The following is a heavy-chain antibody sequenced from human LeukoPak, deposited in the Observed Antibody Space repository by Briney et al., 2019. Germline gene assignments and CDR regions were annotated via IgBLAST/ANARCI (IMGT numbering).Heavy chain of an antibody. V-gene: IGHV4-59*03. CDR1: GGAISNFF. CDR3: QRTAYDILTGYSSGFSD. Sequence: SETLSLTCTVSGGAISNFFWSWIRQPPGKGLEWIGYIYYSGKTNYNPSLKSRVTISVDTSKNQFSLKMNSVTAADTAFHYWQRTAYDILTGYSSGFSDWGQGTLVTVSS. D-gene: IGHD3-9*01. CDR2: IYYSGKT. J-gene: IGHJ4*02.